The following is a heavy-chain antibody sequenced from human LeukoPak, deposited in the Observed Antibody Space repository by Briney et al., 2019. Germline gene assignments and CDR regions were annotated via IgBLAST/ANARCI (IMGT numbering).Heavy chain of an antibody. CDR3: ARCRGVIITEPYDY. V-gene: IGHV4-4*07. J-gene: IGHJ4*02. CDR2: IYTSGST. CDR1: GGSISSYY. Sequence: SETLSLTCTVSGGSISSYYWSWIRQPAGKGLEWIGRIYTSGSTNYNPSLKSRVTMSVDTSKNQFSLKLSSVTAADTAVYYCARCRGVIITEPYDYWGQGTLVTVSS. D-gene: IGHD3-10*01.